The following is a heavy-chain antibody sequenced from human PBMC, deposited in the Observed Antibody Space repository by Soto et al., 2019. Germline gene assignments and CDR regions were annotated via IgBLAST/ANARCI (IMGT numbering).Heavy chain of an antibody. CDR1: GFTLSDHY. CDR3: AKHRSENFWGYYYAMDV. Sequence: EVQLVESGGGLVQPGGSLRLSCAGSGFTLSDHYIDWVRQAPGKGLEWVGRSRDKAQGYSTAYAASVKGRFTTSRAESKNSLYLQMNSLKTEDTTVYSSAKHRSENFWGYYYAMDVWGQGTAVTVSS. V-gene: IGHV3-72*01. D-gene: IGHD6-19*01. CDR2: SRDKAQGYST. J-gene: IGHJ6*02.